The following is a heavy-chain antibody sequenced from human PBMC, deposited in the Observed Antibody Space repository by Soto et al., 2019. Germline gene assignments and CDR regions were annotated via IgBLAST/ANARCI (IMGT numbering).Heavy chain of an antibody. CDR2: INEDSTYI. V-gene: IGHV3-21*02. D-gene: IGHD3-9*01. CDR1: GFAFKTYS. J-gene: IGHJ6*03. CDR3: VRDLGRYFRSGYMDL. Sequence: EVQLVESGGGLVKPGGSLRLSCTASGFAFKTYSMNWVRQAPGKGREWVSSINEDSTYIYYADSLRGRITISRDNAKDLLFLQMNSLRPDETAEYYCVRDLGRYFRSGYMDLWGDGATVTVSS.